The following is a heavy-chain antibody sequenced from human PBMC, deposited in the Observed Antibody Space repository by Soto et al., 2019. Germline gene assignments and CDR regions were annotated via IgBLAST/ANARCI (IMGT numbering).Heavy chain of an antibody. CDR1: GFTFSSYW. V-gene: IGHV3-74*01. J-gene: IGHJ6*04. Sequence: GGSLRLSCAASGFTFSSYWMHWVRQAPGKGLVWVSRINSDGSSTSYADSVKGRFTISRDNAKNTLYLQMNSLRAEDTAVYYCARDRVVTAMFYYGMDVWGKGTTVTVSS. CDR3: ARDRVVTAMFYYGMDV. CDR2: INSDGSST. D-gene: IGHD2-21*02.